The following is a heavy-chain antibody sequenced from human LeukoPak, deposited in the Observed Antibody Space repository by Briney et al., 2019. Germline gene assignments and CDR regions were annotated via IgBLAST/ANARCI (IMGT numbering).Heavy chain of an antibody. CDR2: INHSGST. D-gene: IGHD3-22*01. CDR1: GGSFSGYY. V-gene: IGHV4-34*01. J-gene: IGHJ5*02. Sequence: SETLSLTCAVYGGSFSGYYWSWIRQPPGKGLEWIGEINHSGSTNYNPSLKSRVTISVDTSKNQFSLKLSSVTAADTAVYYCARQRRRETYYYDFNWFDPWGQGTLVTVSS. CDR3: ARQRRRETYYYDFNWFDP.